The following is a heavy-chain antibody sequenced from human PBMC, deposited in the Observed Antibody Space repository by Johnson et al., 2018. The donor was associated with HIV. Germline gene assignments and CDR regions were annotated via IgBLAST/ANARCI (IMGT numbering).Heavy chain of an antibody. CDR2: INSDGSST. J-gene: IGHJ3*02. CDR1: GFTFSSYW. V-gene: IGHV3-74*01. Sequence: VQLVESGGGLVQPGGSLRLSCAASGFTFSSYWMHWVRQAPGKGLVWVSRINSDGSSTSYADSVKGRFTLSRDNAKNTLYLQMNSLRAEDTAVYYCARDPGPQWELEATDAFDIWGQGTMVTISS. CDR3: ARDPGPQWELEATDAFDI. D-gene: IGHD1-26*01.